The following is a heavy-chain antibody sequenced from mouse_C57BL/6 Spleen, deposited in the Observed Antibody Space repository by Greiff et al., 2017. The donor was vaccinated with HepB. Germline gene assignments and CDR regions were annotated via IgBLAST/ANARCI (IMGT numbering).Heavy chain of an antibody. J-gene: IGHJ2*01. CDR1: GYTFTSYW. V-gene: IGHV1-55*01. CDR3: ARKDYYGSSYGD. D-gene: IGHD1-1*01. Sequence: VQLQQPGAELVKPGASVKMSCKASGYTFTSYWINWVKQRPGQGLEWIGDIYPGSGSTNYNEKFKSKATLTVDTSSSTAYMQLSSLTSEDSAVYYCARKDYYGSSYGDWGQGTTLTVSS. CDR2: IYPGSGST.